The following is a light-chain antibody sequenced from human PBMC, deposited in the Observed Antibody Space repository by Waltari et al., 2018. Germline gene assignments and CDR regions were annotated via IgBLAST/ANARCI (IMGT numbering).Light chain of an antibody. CDR2: LGS. Sequence: DIVMTQSPLSLPVTPGEPAAISCRSSQSLLQSNGYSYLDWYLRKPGQSPQLLVYLGSSRASGVPERFSGGGSGTDFSLNISRVEAEDVGVYYCMQALQTPITVGQGTRVEIK. V-gene: IGKV2-28*01. J-gene: IGKJ1*01. CDR1: QSLLQSNGYSY. CDR3: MQALQTPIT.